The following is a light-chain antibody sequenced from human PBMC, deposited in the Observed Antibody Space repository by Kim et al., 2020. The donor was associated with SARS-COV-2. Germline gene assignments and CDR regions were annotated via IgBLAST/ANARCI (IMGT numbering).Light chain of an antibody. CDR3: QAWDSSTWV. V-gene: IGLV3-1*01. J-gene: IGLJ3*02. Sequence: VSAGQTASITCSGDKLGDKYACWYQQKPGHSPVLVIYQDSKRPSGIPERFSGSNSGNTATLTISGTQAMDEADYYCQAWDSSTWVFGGGTQLTVL. CDR2: QDS. CDR1: KLGDKY.